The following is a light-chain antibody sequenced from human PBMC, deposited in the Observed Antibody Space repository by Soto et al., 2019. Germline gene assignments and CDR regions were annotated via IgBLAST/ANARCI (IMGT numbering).Light chain of an antibody. V-gene: IGKV3-20*01. CDR2: GAS. J-gene: IGKJ1*01. Sequence: EIVLTQSPGTLSLSPGERATLSCRASQTVSSSYLAWYQRKLGQAPRLLIYGASNRATGIPDRFSGSGSGTDFTLTISRLEPEDFAVYYCQQYGSSPRTFGQGTKVEIK. CDR3: QQYGSSPRT. CDR1: QTVSSSY.